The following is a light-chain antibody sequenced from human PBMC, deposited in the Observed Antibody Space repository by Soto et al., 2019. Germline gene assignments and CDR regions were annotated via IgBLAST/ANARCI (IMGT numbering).Light chain of an antibody. CDR2: GPS. CDR1: QSVGSN. CDR3: QQCTNWPYT. Sequence: EIGMTQSPATLPVSPGERASLSCRASQSVGSNLAWYQQTAGQAPRLLIYGPSTRATGIPARFSGSGSGTEFPLTISSLQSEDFAVYSCQQCTNWPYTFGQGTKLEIK. V-gene: IGKV3-15*01. J-gene: IGKJ2*01.